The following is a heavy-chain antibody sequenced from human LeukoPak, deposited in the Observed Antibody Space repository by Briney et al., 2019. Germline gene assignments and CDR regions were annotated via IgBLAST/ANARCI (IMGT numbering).Heavy chain of an antibody. D-gene: IGHD2-15*01. CDR3: ARVYYCSGGSCYSYYYYYMDV. J-gene: IGHJ6*03. CDR1: GFTFSSYW. Sequence: GGSLRLSCAASGFTFSSYWMSWVRQAPGKGLEWVANIKKDGSEKYYVDSVKGRFTISRDNAKNSLYLQMNSLRAEDTAVYYCARVYYCSGGSCYSYYYYYMDVWGKGTTVTVSS. V-gene: IGHV3-7*01. CDR2: IKKDGSEK.